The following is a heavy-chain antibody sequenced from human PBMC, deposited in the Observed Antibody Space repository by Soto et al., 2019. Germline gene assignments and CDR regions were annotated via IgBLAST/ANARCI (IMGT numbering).Heavy chain of an antibody. CDR2: IIPIFGTA. Sequence: SVKVSCKASGGTFSSYAISWVRQAPGQGLEWMGGIIPIFGTANYAQKCQGRVTITADESTSTAYMELSRLRSEDTAVYYRARPANDYGDFERDYFAFDIWGQGTMVTVSS. CDR1: GGTFSSYA. V-gene: IGHV1-69*13. CDR3: ARPANDYGDFERDYFAFDI. D-gene: IGHD4-17*01. J-gene: IGHJ3*02.